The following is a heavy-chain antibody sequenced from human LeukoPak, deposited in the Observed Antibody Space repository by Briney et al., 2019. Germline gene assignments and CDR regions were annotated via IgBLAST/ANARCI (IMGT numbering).Heavy chain of an antibody. V-gene: IGHV3-48*01. Sequence: PGGSLRLSCAASGFTFSSYSMNWVRQAPGKGLEWVSYISSSSSTIYYADSVKGRFTISRDNAKNSLYLQMNSLRAEDTAVCYCARDLCCDGSCYSSGLYYYYYMDVWGKGTTVTVSS. J-gene: IGHJ6*03. D-gene: IGHD2-15*01. CDR1: GFTFSSYS. CDR3: ARDLCCDGSCYSSGLYYYYYMDV. CDR2: ISSSSSTI.